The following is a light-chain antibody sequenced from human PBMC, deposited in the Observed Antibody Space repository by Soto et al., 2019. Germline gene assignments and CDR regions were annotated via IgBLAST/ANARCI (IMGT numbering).Light chain of an antibody. V-gene: IGKV1-33*01. Sequence: DIQMTQSPSSLSASVGDRVTITCQASQDISNYLNWYQQKPGKAPKLLIYDASNLETGVPSRFSGSGSGTDFTFTISILQHEDIATYYCQQYDNLPITFGQGTRLEIK. CDR3: QQYDNLPIT. CDR2: DAS. J-gene: IGKJ5*01. CDR1: QDISNY.